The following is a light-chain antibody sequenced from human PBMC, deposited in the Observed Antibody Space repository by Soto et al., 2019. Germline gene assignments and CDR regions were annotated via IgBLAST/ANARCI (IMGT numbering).Light chain of an antibody. V-gene: IGKV3-20*01. CDR2: GAS. CDR3: QQYGSSLPIT. Sequence: EIVLTQSPGTLSLSPGERATLSCRASQSVSSSYLAWYQQKPGQAPRLLIYGASSRATGIPDRFSGSGSGTDFTLTISRLEPEDSAVYYCQQYGSSLPITFGQGTRLESK. CDR1: QSVSSSY. J-gene: IGKJ5*01.